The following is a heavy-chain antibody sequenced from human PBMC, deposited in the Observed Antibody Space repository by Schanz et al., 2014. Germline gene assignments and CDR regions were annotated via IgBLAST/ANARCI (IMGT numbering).Heavy chain of an antibody. CDR3: DRGTPENMIRGELDY. CDR1: GYTFTNFF. Sequence: QVHLVQSGAEVHKPGVSLKISCKASGYTFTNFFLHWVRQAPGQGLEWMGIINPIGGSTTYAQKCRGAVNLTMDTSTDTAYLELTSLRSEDTAVYECDRGTPENMIRGELDYWGHGTLVTVSS. J-gene: IGHJ4*01. CDR2: INPIGGST. D-gene: IGHD3-10*01. V-gene: IGHV1-46*03.